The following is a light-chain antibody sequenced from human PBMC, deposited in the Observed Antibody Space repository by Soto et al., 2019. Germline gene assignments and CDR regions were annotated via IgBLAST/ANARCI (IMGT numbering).Light chain of an antibody. Sequence: EIVLTQSPATLSLSPGERATLSCRTSQSVGTSLAWYQQKPGQPPRLLIYDSSNRATGIPARFSGSGPGTDFTLTISSLEPEDFAVYYCQQRSILFTFGGGTKVDIK. CDR1: QSVGTS. CDR2: DSS. CDR3: QQRSILFT. J-gene: IGKJ4*01. V-gene: IGKV3-11*01.